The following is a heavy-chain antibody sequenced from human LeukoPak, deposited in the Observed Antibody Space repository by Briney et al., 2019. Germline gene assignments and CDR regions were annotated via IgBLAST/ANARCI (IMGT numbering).Heavy chain of an antibody. Sequence: GGSLRLSCIGSGFTFSNFWMNWVRQAPGKGLEWVAIIKQDGSEKYYVDSVKGRFIISRDNAKNSLSLQMNSLRVEDSAVYFCAGSSGFIPYHWGQGTLVTVSS. CDR1: GFTFSNFW. CDR2: IKQDGSEK. J-gene: IGHJ1*01. V-gene: IGHV3-7*01. CDR3: AGSSGFIPYH. D-gene: IGHD3-10*01.